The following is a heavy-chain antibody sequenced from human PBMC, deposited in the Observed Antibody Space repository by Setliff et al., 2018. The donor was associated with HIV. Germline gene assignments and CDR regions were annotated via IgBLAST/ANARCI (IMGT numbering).Heavy chain of an antibody. CDR1: GYSINNGYY. CDR3: ARQAWHYDRDGYFIDY. CDR2: IYQTGNT. D-gene: IGHD3-22*01. Sequence: SETLSLTCSVPGYSINNGYYWGWIRQPPGKGLEWVATIYQTGNTYYSPSLKSRVTVSMDMSRNQFSVKLNSATAADTAVYYCARQAWHYDRDGYFIDYWGQGMLVTVSS. V-gene: IGHV4-38-2*02. J-gene: IGHJ4*02.